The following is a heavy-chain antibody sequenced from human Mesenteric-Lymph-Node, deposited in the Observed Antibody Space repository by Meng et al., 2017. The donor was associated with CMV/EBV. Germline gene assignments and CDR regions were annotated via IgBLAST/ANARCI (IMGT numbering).Heavy chain of an antibody. V-gene: IGHV1-8*01. CDR3: ARGPYCSSTSCYSDY. Sequence: ASAKVSCKASGYTFNSYDINWVRQATGHGLEWMGWMNPNSGNTGYAQKFQGRVTMTRNNSISTAYMELSSLRSEDTAVYYCARGPYCSSTSCYSDYWGQGTLVTVSS. CDR2: MNPNSGNT. J-gene: IGHJ4*02. CDR1: GYTFNSYD. D-gene: IGHD2-2*02.